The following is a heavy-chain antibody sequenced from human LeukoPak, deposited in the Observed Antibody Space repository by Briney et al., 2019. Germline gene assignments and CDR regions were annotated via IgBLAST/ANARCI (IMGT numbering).Heavy chain of an antibody. Sequence: GGSLRLSCAASGFTFSSYGMHWVRQAPGKGLEWVAVIWYDGSNKYYADSVKGRFTISRDNSKNTLYLQMNSLRAEDTAAYYCAKGGVVAARHWFDPWGQGTLVTVSS. V-gene: IGHV3-33*06. CDR2: IWYDGSNK. CDR1: GFTFSSYG. CDR3: AKGGVVAARHWFDP. J-gene: IGHJ5*02. D-gene: IGHD6-6*01.